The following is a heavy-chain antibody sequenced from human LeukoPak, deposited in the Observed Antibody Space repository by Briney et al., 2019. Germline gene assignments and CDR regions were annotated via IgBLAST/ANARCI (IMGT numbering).Heavy chain of an antibody. V-gene: IGHV3-23*01. J-gene: IGHJ4*02. CDR2: IGSGT. CDR1: GFTFSSYA. CDR3: AKVLAYYFDY. Sequence: HPGGSLRLSCAVSGFTFSSYAMSWVRQAPGKGLEWVSAIGSGTYYADSVKGRFTISRDNSKNTLYLQMNSLRAEDTAVYYCAKVLAYYFDYWGQGTLVTVSS.